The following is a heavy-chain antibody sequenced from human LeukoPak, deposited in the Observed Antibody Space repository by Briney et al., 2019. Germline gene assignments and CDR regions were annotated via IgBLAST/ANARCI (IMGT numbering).Heavy chain of an antibody. CDR1: GFTFSSYA. V-gene: IGHV3-23*01. Sequence: GGSLRLSCAASGFTFSSYAMSWVRQAPGKGLEWVSGISGSGGSTYYADSVKGRFTISRDNAKNSLYLQMNSLRAEDTAVYYCARDGYYYDSSGYYYSRFDYWGQGTLVTVSS. J-gene: IGHJ4*02. D-gene: IGHD3-22*01. CDR2: ISGSGGST. CDR3: ARDGYYYDSSGYYYSRFDY.